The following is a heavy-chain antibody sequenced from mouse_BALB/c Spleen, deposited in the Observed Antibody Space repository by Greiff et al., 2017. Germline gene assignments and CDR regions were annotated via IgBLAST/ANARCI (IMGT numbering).Heavy chain of an antibody. J-gene: IGHJ2*01. D-gene: IGHD2-1*01. Sequence: QVQLKQPGAELVRPGASVKLSCKASGYTFTSYWINWVKQRPGQGLEWIGNIYPSDSYTNYNQKFKDKATLTVDKSSSTAYMQLSSPTSEDSAVYYCTAYGNYGGFDYWGQGTTLTVS. CDR2: IYPSDSYT. CDR1: GYTFTSYW. V-gene: IGHV1-69*02. CDR3: TAYGNYGGFDY.